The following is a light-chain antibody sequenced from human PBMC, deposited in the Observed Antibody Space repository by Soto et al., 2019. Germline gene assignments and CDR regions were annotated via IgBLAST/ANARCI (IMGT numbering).Light chain of an antibody. CDR3: QQYGSSPK. V-gene: IGKV3-20*01. CDR2: GAA. CDR1: QSVSSSY. J-gene: IGKJ1*01. Sequence: EIVLTQSPGTLSLSPGERATLSCRASQSVSSSYLAWYQQKPGLAPRLLIYGAASRPTGIPDRISGSGSGTDFSLTINRLQPEDVALYYCQQYGSSPKFGQWTKVAIK.